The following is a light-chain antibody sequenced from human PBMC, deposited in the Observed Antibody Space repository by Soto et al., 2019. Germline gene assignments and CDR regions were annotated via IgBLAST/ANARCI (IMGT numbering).Light chain of an antibody. Sequence: QSALTQPASVSGSPGQSITSCCTGTSSDVGGYNYVSWYQQHPGKAPKLMIYDVSNRPSGVSNRFSGSKSGNTASLTISGLQAEDEADYYCSSYTSSSTLVFGGGTKVTVL. CDR2: DVS. V-gene: IGLV2-14*01. CDR1: SSDVGGYNY. J-gene: IGLJ2*01. CDR3: SSYTSSSTLV.